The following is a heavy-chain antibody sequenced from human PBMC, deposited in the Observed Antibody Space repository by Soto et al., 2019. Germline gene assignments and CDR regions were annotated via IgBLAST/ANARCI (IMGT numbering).Heavy chain of an antibody. Sequence: SVKVSCKASGGTFSSYAISWVRQAPGQGLEWMGGIIPIFGTANYAQKFQGRVTITADESTSTAYMELSSLRSEDTAVYYCARGLDYYDSSATSSHFDYWGQGTLVTVSS. D-gene: IGHD3-22*01. V-gene: IGHV1-69*13. CDR3: ARGLDYYDSSATSSHFDY. CDR2: IIPIFGTA. CDR1: GGTFSSYA. J-gene: IGHJ4*02.